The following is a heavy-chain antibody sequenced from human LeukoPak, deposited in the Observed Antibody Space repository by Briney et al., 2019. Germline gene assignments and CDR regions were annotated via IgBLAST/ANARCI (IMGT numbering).Heavy chain of an antibody. J-gene: IGHJ6*04. V-gene: IGHV6-1*01. CDR3: GRDTVCSGGIERCYYDYYGMDV. CDR2: KYYRSKWYN. CDR1: GFSVSSNSAH. D-gene: IGHD2-15*01. Sequence: QTLSLTCAISGFSVSSNSAHWIWMTQSTSRGLEWLRWKYYRSKWYNDYVVAVKSRLTIIPDTSTNQLSLQLNSVTPEDTAVYCCGRDTVCSGGIERCYYDYYGMDVWGKGTTVTASS.